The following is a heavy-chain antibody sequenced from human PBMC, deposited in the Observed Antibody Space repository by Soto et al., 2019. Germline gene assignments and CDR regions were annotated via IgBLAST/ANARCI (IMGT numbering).Heavy chain of an antibody. V-gene: IGHV3-11*01. J-gene: IGHJ4*02. CDR1: GITFSDYY. CDR3: ARGGCSGGSCWDDY. D-gene: IGHD2-15*01. CDR2: ISSSGSTI. Sequence: QVQLVESGGGLVKPGGSLRLSCAASGITFSDYYMSWIRQAPGKGLEWVSHISSSGSTIDYADSVKGRFTISRDNAKKSLYLQMNSLRVEDTAVDYCARGGCSGGSCWDDYWGQGTLVTVSS.